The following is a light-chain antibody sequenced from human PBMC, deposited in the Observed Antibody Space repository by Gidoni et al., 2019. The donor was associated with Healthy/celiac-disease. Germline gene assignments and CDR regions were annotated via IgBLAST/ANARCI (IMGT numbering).Light chain of an antibody. CDR3: QSYDSSLSGWV. Sequence: QSVLTQPPSVSGPPGQRVTISCHGSSPNIGAGYDVHWYQQLPGTAPKLLIYGNSNRPSGVPDRFSGSKSGTSASLAITGLQAEDEADYDCQSYDSSLSGWVFGGGTKLTVL. CDR1: SPNIGAGYD. J-gene: IGLJ3*02. CDR2: GNS. V-gene: IGLV1-40*01.